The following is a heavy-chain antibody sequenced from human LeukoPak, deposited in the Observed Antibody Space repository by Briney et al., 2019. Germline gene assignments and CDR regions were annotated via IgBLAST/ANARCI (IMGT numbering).Heavy chain of an antibody. CDR2: IYYSGTT. D-gene: IGHD3-22*01. CDR3: AGDASGNYYDSPFDY. V-gene: IGHV4-39*07. Sequence: SETLSLTCTVSGGSISSSSYYWGWIRQPPGKGLEWIGSIYYSGTTYYNPSLKSRVTISVDTSKNQFSLKLSSVTAADTAVYYCAGDASGNYYDSPFDYWGQGTLVTVSS. CDR1: GGSISSSSYY. J-gene: IGHJ4*02.